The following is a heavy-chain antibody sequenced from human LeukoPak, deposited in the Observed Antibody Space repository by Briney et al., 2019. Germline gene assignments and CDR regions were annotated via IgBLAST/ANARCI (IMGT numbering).Heavy chain of an antibody. CDR2: IYTSGST. CDR1: GGSINSGSYY. V-gene: IGHV4-61*02. J-gene: IGHJ3*01. Sequence: TSETLSLTCTVSGGSINSGSYYWSWIRQPAGKGLEWIGRIYTSGSTNYNPSLKSRVTISQDTAKNQFSLDLSSVTAADRAVYYCARRGDGSGYYGRAFEVWGQGTKVTVSS. D-gene: IGHD5-12*01. CDR3: ARRGDGSGYYGRAFEV.